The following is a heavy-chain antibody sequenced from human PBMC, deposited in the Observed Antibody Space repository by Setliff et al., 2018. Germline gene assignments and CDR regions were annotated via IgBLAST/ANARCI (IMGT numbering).Heavy chain of an antibody. J-gene: IGHJ4*02. D-gene: IGHD3-22*01. Sequence: PSETLSLTCTVSGGPINPYYWTWIRQPPGKGLEWIGFIYYSGATTYNPSLKSRVTISVDTSKNQFSLNLNSVTAADTAVYYCARYRNYFDSSGQNQYYFDYWGQGTLVTVSS. V-gene: IGHV4-59*01. CDR1: GGPINPYY. CDR2: IYYSGAT. CDR3: ARYRNYFDSSGQNQYYFDY.